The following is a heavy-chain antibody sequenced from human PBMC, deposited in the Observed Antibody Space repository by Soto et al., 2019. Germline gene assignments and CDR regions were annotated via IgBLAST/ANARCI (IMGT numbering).Heavy chain of an antibody. CDR1: GGSISNSSYQ. CDR2: VSYSGST. CDR3: ARVRDIVVVPAAIGEGASVDH. D-gene: IGHD2-2*01. V-gene: IGHV4-39*01. Sequence: SETLSLTCTVSGGSISNSSYQWGWIRQPPGKGLQWIGSVSYSGSTYYNPSLESRLTLSVDTSKTQSSLRLSSVTAADTAVYYCARVRDIVVVPAAIGEGASVDHWGPGTLVTVPS. J-gene: IGHJ4*02.